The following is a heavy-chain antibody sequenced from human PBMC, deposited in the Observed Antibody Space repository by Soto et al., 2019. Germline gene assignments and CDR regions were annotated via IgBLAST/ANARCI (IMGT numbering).Heavy chain of an antibody. D-gene: IGHD6-13*01. J-gene: IGHJ4*02. V-gene: IGHV4-31*03. CDR2: IYYSGST. Sequence: SETLSLTCTVSGCSISSGGYYWSWIRQHPGKGLEWIGYIYYSGSTYYNPSLKSRVTISVDTSKNQFSLKLSSVTAADTAVYYCARDRPFGGSSWLDYWGQGTLVTVSS. CDR3: ARDRPFGGSSWLDY. CDR1: GCSISSGGYY.